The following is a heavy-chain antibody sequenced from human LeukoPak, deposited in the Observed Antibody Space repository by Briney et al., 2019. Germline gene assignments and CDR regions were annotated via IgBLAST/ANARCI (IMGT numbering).Heavy chain of an antibody. D-gene: IGHD4-17*01. CDR2: ISGSGGST. CDR3: AKDNNLRTVTTGDAFDI. J-gene: IGHJ3*02. Sequence: PGGSLRLSCAASGFTFSSYAMSWVRLAPGKGLEWVSAISGSGGSTYYADSVKGRFTISRDNSKNTLYLQMNSLRAEDTAVYYCAKDNNLRTVTTGDAFDIWGQGTMVTVSS. V-gene: IGHV3-23*01. CDR1: GFTFSSYA.